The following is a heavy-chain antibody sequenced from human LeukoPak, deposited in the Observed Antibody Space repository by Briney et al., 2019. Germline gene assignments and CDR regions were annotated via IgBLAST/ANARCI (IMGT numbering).Heavy chain of an antibody. Sequence: GSLRLSCAASGFTVSSNYMSWVRQPPGKGLEWIGEINHSGSTNYNPSLKSRVTISVDTSKNQFSLKLSSVTAADTAVYYCARGGDCSSTSCCLYFDYWGQGTLVTVSS. V-gene: IGHV4-34*01. J-gene: IGHJ4*02. D-gene: IGHD2-2*01. CDR3: ARGGDCSSTSCCLYFDY. CDR1: GFTVSSNY. CDR2: INHSGST.